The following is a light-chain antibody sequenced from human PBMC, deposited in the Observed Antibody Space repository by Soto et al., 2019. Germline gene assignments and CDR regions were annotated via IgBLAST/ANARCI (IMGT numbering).Light chain of an antibody. CDR2: DVS. Sequence: VLTQSPATLSLSPGERATLSCRAAQGVTTNFAWYQQKSGQSPRLLIYDVSNRATGVPARFSGSGSETDFTLTISGLRSEDSAVYFCQQYNNWPFSFGQGTRLEI. V-gene: IGKV3-15*01. CDR1: QGVTTN. CDR3: QQYNNWPFS. J-gene: IGKJ5*01.